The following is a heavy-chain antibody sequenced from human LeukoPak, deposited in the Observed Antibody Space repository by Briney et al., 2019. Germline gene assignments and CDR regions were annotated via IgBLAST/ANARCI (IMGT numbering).Heavy chain of an antibody. CDR2: IYHSGST. Sequence: PSETLSLTCTVSGGSISSGGYYWSWIRQPPGKGLEWIGYIYHSGSTYYNPSLKSRVTISVDTSKNQFSLKLSSVTAADTAVYYCARHGRIAVARLHFDYWGQGTLVTVSS. V-gene: IGHV4-30-2*01. D-gene: IGHD6-19*01. CDR3: ARHGRIAVARLHFDY. CDR1: GGSISSGGYY. J-gene: IGHJ4*02.